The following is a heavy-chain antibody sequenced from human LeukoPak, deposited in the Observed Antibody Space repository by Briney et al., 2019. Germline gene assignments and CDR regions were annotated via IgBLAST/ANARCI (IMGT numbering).Heavy chain of an antibody. V-gene: IGHV4-31*03. J-gene: IGHJ5*02. CDR3: ARVSSSVPHSIDP. CDR2: IFYSGSP. D-gene: IGHD3-10*01. CDR1: GASISSGGYY. Sequence: KTSETLSLTCTVSGASISSGGYYWSWIRQHPGKGLEWIGYIFYSGSPYYNPSLKSRVTISVDTSNNRFSLRLSSVTAADTAVYYCARVSSSVPHSIDPWGLGTLVTVSS.